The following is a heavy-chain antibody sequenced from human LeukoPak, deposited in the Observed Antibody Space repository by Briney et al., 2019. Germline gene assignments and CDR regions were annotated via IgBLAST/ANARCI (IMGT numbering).Heavy chain of an antibody. J-gene: IGHJ4*02. CDR1: GGSISNYY. Sequence: PSETLSLTCSVSGGSISNYYWSWIRQSPGEGLEGIGNIYYSGSTNYHPSLERRVTISVDTSKHEFSLKMSSVTTADTAVYYCARSDSGGYYHEYWGQGTLVTVSS. CDR3: ARSDSGGYYHEY. V-gene: IGHV4-59*01. CDR2: IYYSGST. D-gene: IGHD3-22*01.